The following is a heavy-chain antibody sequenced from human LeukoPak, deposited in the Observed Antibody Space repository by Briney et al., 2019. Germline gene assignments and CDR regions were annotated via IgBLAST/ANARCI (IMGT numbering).Heavy chain of an antibody. D-gene: IGHD3-9*01. CDR2: IKSKTDGGTT. Sequence: GSLRLSCAASGFTFSNAWMSWVRQAPGKGLEWVGRIKSKTDGGTTDYAAPVKGRFTISRDDSKNTLYLQMNSLKTEDTAVYYCTTAVSGILTGYYWGYYFDYWGQGTLVTVSS. J-gene: IGHJ4*02. V-gene: IGHV3-15*01. CDR3: TTAVSGILTGYYWGYYFDY. CDR1: GFTFSNAW.